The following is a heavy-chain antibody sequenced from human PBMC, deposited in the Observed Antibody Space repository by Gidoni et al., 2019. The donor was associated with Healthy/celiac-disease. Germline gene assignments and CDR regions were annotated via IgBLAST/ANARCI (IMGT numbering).Heavy chain of an antibody. D-gene: IGHD6-6*01. CDR1: GDSVSSKSAD. CDR3: ARERVVHFEYSSSSGDWFDP. J-gene: IGHJ5*02. CDR2: PYYRSKWYN. V-gene: IGHV6-1*01. Sequence: QVQLQQSGPGLVKPSQTLSLTCAISGDSVSSKSADWHWIRQSPSRGLEWLGRPYYRSKWYNDYAVSVKSRITITPDTSKNQFSLQLNSVTPEDTAVYYCARERVVHFEYSSSSGDWFDPWGQGTLVTVSS.